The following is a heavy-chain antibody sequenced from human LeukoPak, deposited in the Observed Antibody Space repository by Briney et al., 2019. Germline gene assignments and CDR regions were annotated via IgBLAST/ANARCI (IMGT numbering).Heavy chain of an antibody. CDR3: ARGPYSYDSSGAFDI. V-gene: IGHV4-4*07. J-gene: IGHJ3*02. Sequence: SETLSLTCTVSGGSICSYYWSWIRQPAGKGLEWIGRIYTSGSTNYNPSLKSRVTMSVDTSKNQFSLKLSSVTAADTAVYFCARGPYSYDSSGAFDIWGQGTMVTVSS. D-gene: IGHD3-22*01. CDR1: GGSICSYY. CDR2: IYTSGST.